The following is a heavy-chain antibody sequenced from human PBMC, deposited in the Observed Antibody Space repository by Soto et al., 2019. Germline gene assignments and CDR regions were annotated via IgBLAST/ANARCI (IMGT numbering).Heavy chain of an antibody. CDR1: GFTFSSYA. V-gene: IGHV3-30-3*01. D-gene: IGHD3-9*01. CDR3: ARDQENTYYDILTGSYFDY. J-gene: IGHJ4*02. CDR2: ISYDGSNK. Sequence: QVQLVESGGGVVQPGRSLRLSCAASGFTFSSYAMHWVRQAPGKGLEWVAVISYDGSNKYYADSVKGRFTISRDNSKNTLYLQMNSLRAEDTAVYYCARDQENTYYDILTGSYFDYWGQGTLVTVSS.